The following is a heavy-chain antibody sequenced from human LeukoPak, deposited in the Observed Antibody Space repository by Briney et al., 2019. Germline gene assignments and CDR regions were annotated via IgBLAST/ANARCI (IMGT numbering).Heavy chain of an antibody. CDR2: INWNGG. D-gene: IGHD3-9*01. CDR1: GFTFDDYG. Sequence: PGGSLRLSCAASGFTFDDYGMSWVRQAPGKGLEWVSGINWNGGRFTISRDNAKNSLYLQMNSLRAEDTALYYCARGRPLGYFDWADYYYYYYMDVWGKGTTVTVSS. J-gene: IGHJ6*03. V-gene: IGHV3-20*04. CDR3: ARGRPLGYFDWADYYYYYYMDV.